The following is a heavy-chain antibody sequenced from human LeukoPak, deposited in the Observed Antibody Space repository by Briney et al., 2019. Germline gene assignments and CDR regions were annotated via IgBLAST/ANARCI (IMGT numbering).Heavy chain of an antibody. CDR2: ISYDGSNK. V-gene: IGHV3-30*18. CDR3: AKELSGQFDY. J-gene: IGHJ4*02. D-gene: IGHD3-10*01. Sequence: PGGSLRLSCAASGFTFSSYGMHWVRQAPGKGLEWVAVISYDGSNKYYADSVKGRFTISRDNSKNTLYLQMNSLRAEDTAVYYCAKELSGQFDYWGRGTLVTVFS. CDR1: GFTFSSYG.